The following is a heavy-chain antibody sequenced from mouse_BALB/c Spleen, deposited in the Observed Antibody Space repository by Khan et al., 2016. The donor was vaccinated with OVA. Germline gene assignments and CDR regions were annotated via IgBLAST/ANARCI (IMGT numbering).Heavy chain of an antibody. CDR2: INPSTDYT. J-gene: IGHJ3*01. CDR3: TRRGLYCIFVY. Sequence: VQLQQSGTELAKPGASVKMSCKASGYTFISYWMHWVKQRPGQGLEWIGYINPSTDYTEYNQKFKDKATLTTDKSSHTAYMQLSSLTSVDSGVYYCTRRGLYCIFVYWGQGTRVTVSA. D-gene: IGHD2-12*01. V-gene: IGHV1-7*01. CDR1: GYTFISYW.